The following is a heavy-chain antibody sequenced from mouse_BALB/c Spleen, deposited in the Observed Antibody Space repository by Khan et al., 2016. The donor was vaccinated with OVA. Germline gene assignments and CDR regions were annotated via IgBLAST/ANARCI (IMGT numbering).Heavy chain of an antibody. Sequence: LVESGGGLVKPGGSLKLSCAASGFTFSTYAMSWVRQTPEKRLEWVATISSDGDYTYYPDNVTGRFTISRDNAKNILYLQMSSLRSEDTAMYYCAXSAYGNFAYWGQGTLVTVSA. CDR1: GFTFSTYA. J-gene: IGHJ3*01. V-gene: IGHV5-9-3*01. D-gene: IGHD2-1*01. CDR3: AXSAYGNFAY. CDR2: ISSDGDYT.